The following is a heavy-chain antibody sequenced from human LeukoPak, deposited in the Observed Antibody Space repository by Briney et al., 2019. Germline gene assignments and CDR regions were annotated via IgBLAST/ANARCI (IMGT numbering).Heavy chain of an antibody. Sequence: SETLSLTCTVSGGSINSYHWSWIRQPPRKGLEWIGYIYYSGSTNYNPSLKSRVTISVDTSKNQFSLRLSSVTAADTAIYYCARDRGARYDILTGYYTPQGYFDYWGQGTLVTVSS. V-gene: IGHV4-59*01. D-gene: IGHD3-9*01. J-gene: IGHJ4*02. CDR3: ARDRGARYDILTGYYTPQGYFDY. CDR2: IYYSGST. CDR1: GGSINSYH.